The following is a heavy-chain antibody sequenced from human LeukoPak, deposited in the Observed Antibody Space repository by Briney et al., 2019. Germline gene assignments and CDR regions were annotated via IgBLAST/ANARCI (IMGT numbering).Heavy chain of an antibody. Sequence: GASVKVSCKASGYTFTSYGISWVRQAPGQGLEWMGWISAYNGNTNYAQKLQGRVTMTTDTSTSTAYMELRSLRSDDTAAYYCARYRHHYDILTGYYPTFDYWGQGTLVTVSS. CDR2: ISAYNGNT. CDR3: ARYRHHYDILTGYYPTFDY. J-gene: IGHJ4*02. CDR1: GYTFTSYG. D-gene: IGHD3-9*01. V-gene: IGHV1-18*01.